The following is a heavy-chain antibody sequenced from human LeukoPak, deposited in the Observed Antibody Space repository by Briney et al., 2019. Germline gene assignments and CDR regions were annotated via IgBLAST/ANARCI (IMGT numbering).Heavy chain of an antibody. V-gene: IGHV1-69*05. CDR2: ITPIFGTA. Sequence: GSSVNVSRKASGGTFSSYALSWVRQPPAQGLVWMGGITPIFGTANYAQKFQGRVTFTTDDSTITPHMELSSLRSEHTAVYYCAIQEGPEYDASHWGQGTLVTVST. D-gene: IGHD3-3*01. J-gene: IGHJ1*01. CDR1: GGTFSSYA. CDR3: AIQEGPEYDASH.